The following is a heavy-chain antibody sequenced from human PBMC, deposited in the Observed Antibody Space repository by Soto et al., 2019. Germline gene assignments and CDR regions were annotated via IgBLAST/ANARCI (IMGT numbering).Heavy chain of an antibody. D-gene: IGHD3-22*01. V-gene: IGHV4-39*01. CDR3: ARVNYYDSSGYFPRKYYFDY. CDR1: GGSISSNSYY. Sequence: SETLSLTCTVSGGSISSNSYYWGWIRQPPGKGLEWIGSIYYSGRTYYNPSLMSRVTISVDTSKNQFYLKLSSVTAADTAVYYCARVNYYDSSGYFPRKYYFDYWGQGTLVTVSS. CDR2: IYYSGRT. J-gene: IGHJ4*02.